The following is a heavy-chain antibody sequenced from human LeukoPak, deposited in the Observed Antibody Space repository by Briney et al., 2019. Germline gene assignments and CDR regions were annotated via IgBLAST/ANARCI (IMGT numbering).Heavy chain of an antibody. CDR2: ISGSGGST. J-gene: IGHJ3*02. CDR1: GFTFSSYA. V-gene: IGHV3-23*01. Sequence: GGSLRLSCAASGFTFSSYAMSWVRQAPGKGLEWVSAISGSGGSTYYADSVKGRFTISRDNSKNTLYLQTNSLRAEDTAVYYCSKPALISVRVVALAFDIWGQGTMVSVSS. D-gene: IGHD3-22*01. CDR3: SKPALISVRVVALAFDI.